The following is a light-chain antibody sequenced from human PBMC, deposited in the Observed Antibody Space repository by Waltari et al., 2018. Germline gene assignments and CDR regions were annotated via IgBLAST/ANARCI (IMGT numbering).Light chain of an antibody. CDR3: QQRSISCT. CDR1: QTVGYS. V-gene: IGKV3-11*01. J-gene: IGKJ2*02. CDR2: DAS. Sequence: ILLTQFPDTLSFSPGERATLSWSASQTVGYSLDWYQHKPGQPPSLLIYDASKRATGIPASVSGSGSGTEFTLTIDSLESEDSAIYFCQQRSISCTFGQGARLEIK.